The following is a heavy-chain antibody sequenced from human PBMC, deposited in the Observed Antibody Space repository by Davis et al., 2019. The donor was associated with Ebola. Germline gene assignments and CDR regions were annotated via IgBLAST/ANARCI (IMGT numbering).Heavy chain of an antibody. V-gene: IGHV5-51*01. J-gene: IGHJ4*02. CDR1: GYSFTSYW. Sequence: GGSLRLSCKGSGYSFTSYWIGWVRQMPGKGLEWMGIIYPDDSDTRYSPSFQGQVTISADESISTAYPQWSSLKASDTAMYYCARGTSLARNFDYWGQGTLVTVSS. CDR2: IYPDDSDT. CDR3: ARGTSLARNFDY. D-gene: IGHD3-3*02.